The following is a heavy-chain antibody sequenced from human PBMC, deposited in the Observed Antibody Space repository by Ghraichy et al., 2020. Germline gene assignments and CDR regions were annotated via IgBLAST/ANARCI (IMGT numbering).Heavy chain of an antibody. J-gene: IGHJ4*02. CDR1: GGSISTSSYY. V-gene: IGHV4-39*07. CDR2: IFYSGST. D-gene: IGHD2-2*01. CDR3: ARDYAYCSSTSCYDFSIFFDC. Sequence: SETLSLTCTVSGGSISTSSYYWGWIRQPPGKGLEWIGSIFYSGSTSYNPSLKSRVTISVDTSKNQFSLKLSSVTAADTAVYYCARDYAYCSSTSCYDFSIFFDCWGQGTLVTVSS.